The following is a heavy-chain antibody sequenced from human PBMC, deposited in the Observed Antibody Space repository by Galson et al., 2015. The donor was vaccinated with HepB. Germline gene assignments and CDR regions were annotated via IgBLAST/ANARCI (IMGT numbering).Heavy chain of an antibody. Sequence: SVKVSCKASGYTFSTYAMHWVRQAPGQRLEWMGWINAGNGNTKYSQKFQDRVTFTRDTSARTAYMELTSLRYEDTAVYYCARDWGGGSYYFDHWGQGTLVTVSS. CDR3: ARDWGGGSYYFDH. CDR2: INAGNGNT. CDR1: GYTFSTYA. J-gene: IGHJ4*02. V-gene: IGHV1-3*01. D-gene: IGHD1-26*01.